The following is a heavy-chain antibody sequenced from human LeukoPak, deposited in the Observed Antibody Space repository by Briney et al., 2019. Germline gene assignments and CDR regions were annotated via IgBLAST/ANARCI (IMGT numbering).Heavy chain of an antibody. CDR3: AKGGANNVVVVAPRDYYGMDV. CDR2: ISYDGSNK. D-gene: IGHD2-15*01. CDR1: GFTFSSYG. V-gene: IGHV3-30*18. Sequence: GRSLRLSCAASGFTFSSYGMHWVRQAPGKGLEWVAVISYDGSNKYYADSVKGRFTISRDNSKNTLYLQMNSLRAEDTAVYYCAKGGANNVVVVAPRDYYGMDVWGQGTTVTVSS. J-gene: IGHJ6*02.